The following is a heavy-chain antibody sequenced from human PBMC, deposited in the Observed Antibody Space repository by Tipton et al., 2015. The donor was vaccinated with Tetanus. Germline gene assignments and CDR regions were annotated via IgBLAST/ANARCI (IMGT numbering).Heavy chain of an antibody. CDR3: AREGMYSGKYYYYFDY. CDR2: ISPYTGNT. V-gene: IGHV1-18*04. D-gene: IGHD1-26*01. Sequence: QLVQSGAEVRKSGASVKVSCKVSGYAFSSYGINWVRQAPGQGLEWVGSISPYTGNTNYAQNLQGRVTMTRDTSTTTAYMELRSLRSDDTAVYYCAREGMYSGKYYYYFDYWGQGTLVTVSS. CDR1: GYAFSSYG. J-gene: IGHJ4*02.